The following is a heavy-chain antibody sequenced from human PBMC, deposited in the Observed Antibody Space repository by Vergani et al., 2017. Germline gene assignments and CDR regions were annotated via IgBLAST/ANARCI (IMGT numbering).Heavy chain of an antibody. J-gene: IGHJ5*01. Sequence: DVHLAESGGGFFQPGGSLRLSCSASGFSFNSYWMHWVRQVPGKGLLWVSRIKSDGSITAYADSVKGRFTISRDNAQNTLYLQMNSLRVADTGVYYCARARCIETCYMSNWHDSWGQGTLVTVSS. D-gene: IGHD3-9*01. V-gene: IGHV3-74*03. CDR3: ARARCIETCYMSNWHDS. CDR1: GFSFNSYW. CDR2: IKSDGSIT.